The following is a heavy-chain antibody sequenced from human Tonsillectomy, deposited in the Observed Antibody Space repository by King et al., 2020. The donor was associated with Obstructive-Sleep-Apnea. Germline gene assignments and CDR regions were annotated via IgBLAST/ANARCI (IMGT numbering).Heavy chain of an antibody. CDR1: GFTVSSNY. V-gene: IGHV3-66*01. D-gene: IGHD4/OR15-4a*01. CDR2: IYSGGRT. J-gene: IGHJ4*02. Sequence: DVQLVESGGGLVQPGGSLRLSCVVSGFTVSSNYMNWVRQAPGKGLEWVSIIYSGGRTYNADSVKGRFTISRDNSKNTLYLQMNSLRAEDTAMYYCARDGSASHDYGDDGPYFFDYWGQGTLVTVSS. CDR3: ARDGSASHDYGDDGPYFFDY.